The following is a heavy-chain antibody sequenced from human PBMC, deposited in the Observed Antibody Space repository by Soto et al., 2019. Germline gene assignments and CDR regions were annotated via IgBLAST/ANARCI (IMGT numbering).Heavy chain of an antibody. Sequence: SETLSLTCAVSGGSFRGYFWSWIRQSPAKGLEWIGEINGSGNTYYNPSFKSRLTISVDTSASQISLRLTSVTAADSAVYYCQGGDFWGQGTRVTVSS. CDR3: QGGDF. CDR2: INGSGNT. D-gene: IGHD3-16*01. J-gene: IGHJ4*02. V-gene: IGHV4-34*01. CDR1: GGSFRGYF.